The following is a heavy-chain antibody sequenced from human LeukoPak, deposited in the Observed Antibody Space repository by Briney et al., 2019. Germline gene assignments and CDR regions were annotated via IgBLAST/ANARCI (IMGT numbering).Heavy chain of an antibody. V-gene: IGHV3-74*01. D-gene: IGHD2-15*01. CDR1: GFSFSTYW. Sequence: PGGSLRLSCAASGFSFSTYWMHWVRQGPGKGLVWVSRINGDGSSTSYGDSVKGRFTVSRDNAKNTLYLQMNGLRVEDTAVYYCARAIGDIRGQGTLVTVSS. J-gene: IGHJ4*02. CDR2: INGDGSST. CDR3: ARAIGDI.